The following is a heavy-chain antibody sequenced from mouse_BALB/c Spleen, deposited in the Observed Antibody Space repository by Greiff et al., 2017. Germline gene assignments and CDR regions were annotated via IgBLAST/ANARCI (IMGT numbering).Heavy chain of an antibody. V-gene: IGHV2-9*02. Sequence: VMLVESGPGLVAPSQSLSITCTVSGFSLTSYGVHWVRQPPGKGLEWLGVIWAGGSTNYNSALMSRLSISKDNSKSQVFLKMNSLQTDDTAMYYCARGVIYYYGSSPYAMDYWGQGTSVTVSS. CDR1: GFSLTSYG. J-gene: IGHJ4*01. CDR2: IWAGGST. CDR3: ARGVIYYYGSSPYAMDY. D-gene: IGHD1-1*01.